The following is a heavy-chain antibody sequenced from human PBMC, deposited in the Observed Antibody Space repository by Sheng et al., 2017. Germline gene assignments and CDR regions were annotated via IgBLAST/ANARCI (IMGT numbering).Heavy chain of an antibody. D-gene: IGHD2-21*01. CDR1: GFTVSSNY. CDR2: IYSGGST. J-gene: IGHJ6*03. Sequence: EVQLVESGGGLVQPGGSLRLSCAASGFTVSSNYMSWVRQAPGKGLEWVSVIYSGGSTYYADSVKGRFTISRDNSKNTLYLQMNSLRAEDTAVYYCARTQGVVVPSYMDVWGKGTTVTVSS. CDR3: ARTQGVVVPSYMDV. V-gene: IGHV3-66*02.